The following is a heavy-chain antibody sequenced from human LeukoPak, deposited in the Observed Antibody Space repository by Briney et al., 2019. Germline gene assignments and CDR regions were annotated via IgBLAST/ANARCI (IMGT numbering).Heavy chain of an antibody. D-gene: IGHD1-26*01. CDR1: GASISGGTYY. CDR2: IYYTGST. J-gene: IGHJ4*02. Sequence: KPSETLSLTCSVSGASISGGTYYWGWIRQPPGKGLEWIGSIYYTGSTYDNPSLKSRVTISVDTSKNQFSLKLSSVTAADTAAYYCARRGGSGRAFDYWGQGTLVTVSS. CDR3: ARRGGSGRAFDY. V-gene: IGHV4-39*01.